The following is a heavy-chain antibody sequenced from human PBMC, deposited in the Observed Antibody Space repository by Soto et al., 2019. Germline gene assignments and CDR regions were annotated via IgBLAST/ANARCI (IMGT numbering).Heavy chain of an antibody. V-gene: IGHV1-24*01. CDR3: ATSYYYVRGGAFDI. CDR2: FDPEDGET. Sequence: ASVKVSCKVSGYTLTELSMHWVRQAPGKGLEWMGGFDPEDGETIYAQKFHGRVTMTEDTSTDTAYMELSSLRSEDTAVYYCATSYYYVRGGAFDIWGQGTMVTV. D-gene: IGHD3-10*02. J-gene: IGHJ3*02. CDR1: GYTLTELS.